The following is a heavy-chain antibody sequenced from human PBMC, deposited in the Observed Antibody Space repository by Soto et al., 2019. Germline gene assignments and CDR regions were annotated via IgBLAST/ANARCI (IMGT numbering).Heavy chain of an antibody. CDR2: INHSGST. Sequence: SSETLSLTCAVYGGSFSGYYWSWIRQPPGKGLEWIGEINHSGSTNYNPSLKSRVTISVDTSKNQFSLKLSSVTAADTAVYYCARASNYYGDSEYFQHWGQGTLVTVSS. J-gene: IGHJ1*01. D-gene: IGHD4-17*01. CDR1: GGSFSGYY. V-gene: IGHV4-34*01. CDR3: ARASNYYGDSEYFQH.